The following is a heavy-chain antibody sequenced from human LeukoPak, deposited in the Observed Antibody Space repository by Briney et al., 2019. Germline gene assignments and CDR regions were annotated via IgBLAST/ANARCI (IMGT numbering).Heavy chain of an antibody. J-gene: IGHJ3*02. Sequence: ASVKVSCKASGYTFTSYYMHWVRQAPGQGLEWMGIINPSGGSTSYAQKFQGRVTLTRDTSTSTVYMELSSLRSEDTAVYYCARDREVGSTDDAFDIWGQGTMVTVSS. CDR2: INPSGGST. CDR1: GYTFTSYY. CDR3: ARDREVGSTDDAFDI. D-gene: IGHD1-26*01. V-gene: IGHV1-46*01.